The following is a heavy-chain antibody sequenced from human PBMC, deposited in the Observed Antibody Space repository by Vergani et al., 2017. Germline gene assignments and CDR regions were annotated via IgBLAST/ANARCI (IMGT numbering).Heavy chain of an antibody. V-gene: IGHV4-34*01. CDR3: ARGPKXILGYCSSTSCPGHYYYYYMDV. Sequence: QVQLQQWGAGLLKPSETLSLTCAVYGGSFSGYYWSWIRQPPGKGLEWIGEINHSGSTNYNPSLKSRVTISVDTSKNQFSLKLSSVTAADTAVYYCARGPKXILGYCSSTSCPGHYYYYYMDVWGKGTTVTVSS. CDR1: GGSFSGYY. CDR2: INHSGST. J-gene: IGHJ6*03. D-gene: IGHD2-2*01.